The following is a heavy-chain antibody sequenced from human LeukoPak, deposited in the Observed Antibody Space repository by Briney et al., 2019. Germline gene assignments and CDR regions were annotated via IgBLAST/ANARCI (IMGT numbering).Heavy chain of an antibody. CDR2: IRYGGSNK. CDR3: LWFGETHAW. V-gene: IGHV3-30*02. Sequence: PGGSLRLSCAASGFTFSSYGMPWVRQAPGKGLEWVAFIRYGGSNKYYADSVKGRFTISRDNSKNTLYLQMNSLRAEDTAVYYCLWFGETHAWWGQGTLVTVSS. CDR1: GFTFSSYG. D-gene: IGHD3-10*01. J-gene: IGHJ4*02.